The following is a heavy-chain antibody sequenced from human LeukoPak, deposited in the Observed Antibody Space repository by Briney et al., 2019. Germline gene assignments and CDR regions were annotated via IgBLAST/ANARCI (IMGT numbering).Heavy chain of an antibody. V-gene: IGHV4-34*01. CDR2: INHSGST. Sequence: SETLSLTCAVYGGSFSGYYWSWIRQPPGKGLEWIGEINHSGSTNYNPSLKSRVTISVDTSKNQFSLKLSSVTAADTAVYYCARDPSGMDVWGQGTTVTVYS. CDR1: GGSFSGYY. J-gene: IGHJ6*02. CDR3: ARDPSGMDV.